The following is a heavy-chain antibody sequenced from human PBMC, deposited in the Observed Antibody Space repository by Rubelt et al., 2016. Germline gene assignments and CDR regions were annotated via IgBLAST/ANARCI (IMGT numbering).Heavy chain of an antibody. J-gene: IGHJ3*02. V-gene: IGHV4-39*01. Sequence: GAGLVKPSETLSLTCTVSGGSISSSSDYWGWIRQPPGKGLEWIGSVYYSGSTYYSPSLKSRVTISVDTSKNQFSLKLSSVTAADTAVYYCARGGTITQLDAFDIWGQGTMVTVSS. CDR3: ARGGTITQLDAFDI. D-gene: IGHD1-1*01. CDR1: GGSISSSSDY. CDR2: VYYSGST.